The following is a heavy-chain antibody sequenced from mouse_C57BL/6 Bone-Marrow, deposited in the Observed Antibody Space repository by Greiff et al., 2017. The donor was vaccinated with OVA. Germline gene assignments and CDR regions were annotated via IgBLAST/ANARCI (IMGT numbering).Heavy chain of an antibody. D-gene: IGHD1-1*01. CDR2: IWTGGGT. V-gene: IGHV2-9-1*01. CDR3: ARKTASFYFWYFDV. CDR1: GFSLTSYA. Sequence: VMLVESGPGLVAPSQRLSITCTVSGFSLTSYAISWVRQPPGKGLEWLGVIWTGGGTNFNSALKSRLSISKDNSKSQVFLKMTSLQTDDTARYYCARKTASFYFWYFDVWGTGTTVTVSS. J-gene: IGHJ1*03.